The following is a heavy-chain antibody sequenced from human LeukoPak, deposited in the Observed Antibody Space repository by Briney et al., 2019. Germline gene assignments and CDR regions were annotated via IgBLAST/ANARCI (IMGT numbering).Heavy chain of an antibody. CDR2: IYSSGIT. V-gene: IGHV4-4*07. D-gene: IGHD1-26*01. Sequence: PSETLSLTCTVSGGSISNYYWAWIRQPAGKGLEWIGRIYSSGITNYNPSLKSRVTMSVDTSKNQFSLKLSSVTAADTAVYYCARHHPHKPLKWELPSYYFDYWGQGTLVTVSS. CDR1: GGSISNYY. CDR3: ARHHPHKPLKWELPSYYFDY. J-gene: IGHJ4*02.